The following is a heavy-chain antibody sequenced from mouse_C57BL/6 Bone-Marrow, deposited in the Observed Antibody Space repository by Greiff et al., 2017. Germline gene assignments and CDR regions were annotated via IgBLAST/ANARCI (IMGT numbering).Heavy chain of an antibody. CDR1: GYTFTSYW. Sequence: VQLQQPGAELVMPGASVKLSCKASGYTFTSYWMHWVKQRPGQGLEWIGEIDPSDSYTNYNQKFKGKSTLTVDKSSSTAYMQLSSLTSEDSAVYYCARSRGFAYWGQGTSVTVSS. J-gene: IGHJ4*01. CDR3: ARSRGFAY. CDR2: IDPSDSYT. V-gene: IGHV1-69*01.